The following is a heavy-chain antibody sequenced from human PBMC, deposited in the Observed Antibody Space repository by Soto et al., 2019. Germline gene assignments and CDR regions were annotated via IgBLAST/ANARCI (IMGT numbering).Heavy chain of an antibody. CDR1: GYTFTSYY. V-gene: IGHV1-46*01. CDR3: ARGGSYCSSTSSHGVDFDI. Sequence: GASVKVSCKASGYTFTSYYMHWVRQAPGQGLEWMGIINPSGGSTSYAQKFQGRVTMTRDTSTSTVYMELSSLRSEDTAVYYCARGGSYCSSTSSHGVDFDIWGQGTMVTVSS. J-gene: IGHJ3*02. D-gene: IGHD2-2*01. CDR2: INPSGGST.